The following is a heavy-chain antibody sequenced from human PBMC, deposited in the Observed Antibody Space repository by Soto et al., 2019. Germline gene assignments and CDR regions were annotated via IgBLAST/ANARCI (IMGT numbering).Heavy chain of an antibody. V-gene: IGHV3-74*01. CDR1: GYPFSRHW. Sequence: EVRLVESGGGLVQPGGSLRLSCAASGYPFSRHWIHWVRQAPGQGPVGVSRISPDGTVTDYADFVEGRFTISRDNAQNTLYLQMSSLRAEDTAVYYCARPRSMSSSGFDIWGQGTMVIVSS. CDR3: ARPRSMSSSGFDI. D-gene: IGHD1-26*01. J-gene: IGHJ3*02. CDR2: ISPDGTVT.